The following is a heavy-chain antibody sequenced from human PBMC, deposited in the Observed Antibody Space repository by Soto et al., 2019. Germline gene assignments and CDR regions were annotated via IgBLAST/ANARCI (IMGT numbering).Heavy chain of an antibody. CDR3: ARSPASYYYDSSGYYVDY. V-gene: IGHV4-31*03. Sequence: PSETLSLTCTVSGGSISSGGYYWSWIRQHPGKGLEWIGYIYYSGSTYYNPSLKSRVTISVDTSKNRFSLKLSSVTAADTAVYYCARSPASYYYDSSGYYVDYWGQGTLVTVSS. CDR1: GGSISSGGYY. CDR2: IYYSGST. J-gene: IGHJ4*02. D-gene: IGHD3-22*01.